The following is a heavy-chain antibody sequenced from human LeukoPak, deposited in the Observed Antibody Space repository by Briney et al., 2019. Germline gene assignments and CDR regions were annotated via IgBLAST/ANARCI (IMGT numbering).Heavy chain of an antibody. D-gene: IGHD3-10*01. J-gene: IGHJ4*02. V-gene: IGHV4-34*01. CDR2: INHSGIT. CDR3: ARGKEVITMLRGLKPGYYFDY. CDR1: GGSYSDYY. Sequence: PSETLSLICGVYGGSYSDYYWSWIRQPPGKGLEWIGEINHSGITNYNPSLKSRVTISLDTSKNQFSLKLNSVTAADTAVYYCARGKEVITMLRGLKPGYYFDYWGQGTLVTVSS.